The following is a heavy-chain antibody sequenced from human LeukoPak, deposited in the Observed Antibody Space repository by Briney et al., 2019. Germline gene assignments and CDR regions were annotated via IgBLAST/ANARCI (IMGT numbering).Heavy chain of an antibody. Sequence: PGGSLRLSCAASGFTFSSYAMNWVRQAPGKGLEWVSGISGSGGTTYYADSMKGRFTIYRDNSKNTLYLQMNSLRGEDTAVYYCAKWGIAVAGTRFHYFDYWGQGTLVTVSS. D-gene: IGHD6-19*01. CDR1: GFTFSSYA. CDR2: ISGSGGTT. CDR3: AKWGIAVAGTRFHYFDY. J-gene: IGHJ4*02. V-gene: IGHV3-23*01.